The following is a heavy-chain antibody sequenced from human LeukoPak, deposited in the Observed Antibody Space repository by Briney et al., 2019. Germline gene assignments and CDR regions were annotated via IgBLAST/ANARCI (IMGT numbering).Heavy chain of an antibody. CDR1: GYTLTGYY. D-gene: IGHD5-24*01. J-gene: IGHJ4*02. CDR3: ARDADGSSDY. V-gene: IGHV1-2*02. Sequence: ASVKVSCKASGYTLTGYYMHWVRQAPGQGLEGMGWINPNSGGTNYAQKFKDRVTMTRDTSISTAYMELSRLRSDDTAVYYCARDADGSSDYWGQGTLVTVSS. CDR2: INPNSGGT.